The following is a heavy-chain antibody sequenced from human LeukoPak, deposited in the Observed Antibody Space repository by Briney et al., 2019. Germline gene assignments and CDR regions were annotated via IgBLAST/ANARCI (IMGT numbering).Heavy chain of an antibody. D-gene: IGHD6-13*01. J-gene: IGHJ4*02. Sequence: SETLSLTCTVSGGSIRSSSYYWGWIRQPPGKGLEWIGSIYYSGSTYYNASLKSRGTISVDTSKNQFSLKLNSVTAADTAVYFCARGPGSSSWYLTLEGGYYFDYWGQGTLVTVSS. CDR1: GGSIRSSSYY. V-gene: IGHV4-39*01. CDR2: IYYSGST. CDR3: ARGPGSSSWYLTLEGGYYFDY.